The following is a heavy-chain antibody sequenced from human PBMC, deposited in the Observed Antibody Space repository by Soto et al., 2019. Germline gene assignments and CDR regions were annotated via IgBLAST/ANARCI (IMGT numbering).Heavy chain of an antibody. V-gene: IGHV4-39*01. CDR3: ASSPSSIAARPKVWPFDY. D-gene: IGHD6-6*01. CDR2: IYYSGST. CDR1: GGSISSSSYY. J-gene: IGHJ4*02. Sequence: SETLSLTCTVSGGSISSSSYYWGWIRQPPGKGLEWIGSIYYSGSTYYNPSLKSRVTISVDTSKNQFSLKLSSVTAADTAVYYCASSPSSIAARPKVWPFDYWGQGTLVTVPS.